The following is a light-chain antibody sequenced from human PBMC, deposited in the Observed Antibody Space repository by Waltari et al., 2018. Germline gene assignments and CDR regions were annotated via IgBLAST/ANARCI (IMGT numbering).Light chain of an antibody. CDR1: SSDVGSYNL. Sequence: QSALTQPASVSGSPGQSITISCTGTSSDVGSYNLVSWYQQHPGKAPKRMIYEGSKRHSGVSNRCAGSKSGNTASLTISGLQAEDEADDYCCSYAGSSSVVFGGGTKLTVL. CDR3: CSYAGSSSVV. CDR2: EGS. V-gene: IGLV2-23*01. J-gene: IGLJ2*01.